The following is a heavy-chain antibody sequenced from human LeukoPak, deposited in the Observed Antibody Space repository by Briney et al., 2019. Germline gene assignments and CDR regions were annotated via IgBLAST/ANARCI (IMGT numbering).Heavy chain of an antibody. V-gene: IGHV3-21*01. CDR1: GFTFSSYS. D-gene: IGHD2-2*01. J-gene: IGHJ4*02. Sequence: GGSLSLSCAASGFTFSSYSMNWVRQAPGRGLEWVSSISSSSSYIYYADSVRGRFTISRDNAKNPLYLQMNSLRAEDTAVYYCARGGTYCSSTSCYYLGPIDSWGQGTLVTVSS. CDR3: ARGGTYCSSTSCYYLGPIDS. CDR2: ISSSSSYI.